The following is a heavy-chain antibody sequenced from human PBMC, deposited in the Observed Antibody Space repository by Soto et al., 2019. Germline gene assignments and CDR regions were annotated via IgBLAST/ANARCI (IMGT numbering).Heavy chain of an antibody. D-gene: IGHD6-13*01. CDR2: ISDNGVGT. CDR3: AKASAGYTSSSLSV. V-gene: IGHV3-23*01. Sequence: PGGSLRLCCAASGFTFSSYAMSWVRQAPGKGLQWVSVISDNGVGTYYADSVKGRFTISRDASKNTVYLLMNSLRAEDTAIYHCAKASAGYTSSSLSVWGQGTLVTVSS. CDR1: GFTFSSYA. J-gene: IGHJ4*02.